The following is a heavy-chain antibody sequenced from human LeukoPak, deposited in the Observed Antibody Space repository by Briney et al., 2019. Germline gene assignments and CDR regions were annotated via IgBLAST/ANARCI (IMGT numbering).Heavy chain of an antibody. CDR3: ARDLQDTAMVTPNFDY. V-gene: IGHV1-46*01. CDR1: GYTLTSYY. D-gene: IGHD5-18*01. CDR2: INPSGGST. Sequence: GASVKVSCKASGYTLTSYYMHWVRQAPGQGLEWMGIINPSGGSTGYAQKFQGRVTMTRDTSTSTVYMELSSLRSEDTAVYYCARDLQDTAMVTPNFDYWGQGTLVTVSS. J-gene: IGHJ4*02.